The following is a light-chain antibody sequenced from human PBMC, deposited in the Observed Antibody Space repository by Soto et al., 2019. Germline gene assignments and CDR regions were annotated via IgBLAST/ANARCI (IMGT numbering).Light chain of an antibody. J-gene: IGKJ1*01. CDR2: DAS. CDR1: QSVSAY. CDR3: QQRNGWPRT. V-gene: IGKV3-11*01. Sequence: EVVLTQSPASLSLSPGERATLSCRASQSVSAYLAWYQQKAGQAPRLLIYDASNRVPGVPDRFSASGSGTDFTLTISSLEPEDFAVYYCQQRNGWPRTFGQGTTVEIK.